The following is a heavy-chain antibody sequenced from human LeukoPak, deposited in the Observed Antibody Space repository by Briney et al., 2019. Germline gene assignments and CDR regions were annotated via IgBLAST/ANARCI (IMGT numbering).Heavy chain of an antibody. Sequence: GGSLRLSCAASGFTFSSYWMSWVRQAPGKGLEWVANIKQDGSEKYYVDSVKGRFTISRDNAKNSLYLQMNSLRAEDTAVYYCARGNDILTDDAFDIWRQGTMVTVSS. CDR1: GFTFSSYW. CDR2: IKQDGSEK. D-gene: IGHD3-9*01. V-gene: IGHV3-7*01. J-gene: IGHJ3*02. CDR3: ARGNDILTDDAFDI.